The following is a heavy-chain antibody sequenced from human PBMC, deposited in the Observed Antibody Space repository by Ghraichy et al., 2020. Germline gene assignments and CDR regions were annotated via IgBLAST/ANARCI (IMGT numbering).Heavy chain of an antibody. D-gene: IGHD3-22*01. J-gene: IGHJ4*02. CDR2: ISGGGGST. Sequence: SCAASGITFSSHAMSWVRQAPGKGLEWVSAISGGGGSTYYADSVKGRFSISRDNIKNTLFLQMNSLRGEDTAIYYCAKAVPFSYDSSGYYNRHFDCWGQGTLVTVSS. CDR1: GITFSSHA. V-gene: IGHV3-23*01. CDR3: AKAVPFSYDSSGYYNRHFDC.